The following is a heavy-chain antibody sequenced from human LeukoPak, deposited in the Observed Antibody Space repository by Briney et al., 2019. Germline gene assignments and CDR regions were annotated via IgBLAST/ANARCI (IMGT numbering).Heavy chain of an antibody. Sequence: GASVKVSCKASGYTFSGYFIHWVRQAPRQGLEWMGWINPNSGGTNYAQKFQGRVTMTRDTSINTAYMEFNRLRSDDTAMYYCARMGNVWGDLDYWGQGALVTVSS. J-gene: IGHJ4*02. CDR2: INPNSGGT. V-gene: IGHV1-2*02. CDR3: ARMGNVWGDLDY. CDR1: GYTFSGYF. D-gene: IGHD3-16*01.